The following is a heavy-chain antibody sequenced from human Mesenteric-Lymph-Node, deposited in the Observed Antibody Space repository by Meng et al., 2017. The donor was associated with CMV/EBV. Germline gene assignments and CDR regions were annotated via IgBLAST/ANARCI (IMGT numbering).Heavy chain of an antibody. V-gene: IGHV1-18*01. Sequence: GESLKVSCKASGYTFTSYGISWVRQAPGQGLEWMGWISAYNGNTNYAQKLQGRVTMTTDTSTSTAYMELRSLRSDDTAVYYCARDDTIFGVVTGYYYGMDVWGQGTTVTVSS. CDR3: ARDDTIFGVVTGYYYGMDV. J-gene: IGHJ6*02. CDR1: GYTFTSYG. D-gene: IGHD3-3*01. CDR2: ISAYNGNT.